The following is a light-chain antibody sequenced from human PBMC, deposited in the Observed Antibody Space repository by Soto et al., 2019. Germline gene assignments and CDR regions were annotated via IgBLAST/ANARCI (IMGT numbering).Light chain of an antibody. CDR3: QQYGTSPPLT. V-gene: IGKV3-20*01. CDR2: GAS. J-gene: IGKJ4*01. CDR1: QTVSSSY. Sequence: EIVLTQSPGTLSLSPGERATLSCRDSQTVSSSYLAWFQQKPGQAPRLLIYGASYRATGIPDRFSGSGSGTDFTLTISRLEPEDFAVYYCQQYGTSPPLTFGAGTRVEV.